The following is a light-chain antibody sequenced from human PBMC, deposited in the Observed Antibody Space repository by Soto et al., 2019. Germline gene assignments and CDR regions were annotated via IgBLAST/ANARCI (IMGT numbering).Light chain of an antibody. Sequence: ELVLTQSPATLSLSPGERATLSCRASQSVSSQLAWYQHKPGQAPRLLIYDASNSATGIPDRFSGSGSWSDFTLAINGVVPVDFAVYDDAHRIWSLTFGQGTKVDVK. CDR2: DAS. V-gene: IGKV3-11*01. CDR1: QSVSSQ. CDR3: AHRIWSLT. J-gene: IGKJ1*01.